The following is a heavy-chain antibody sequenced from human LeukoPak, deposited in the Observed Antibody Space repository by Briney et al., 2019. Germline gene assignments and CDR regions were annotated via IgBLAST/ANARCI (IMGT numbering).Heavy chain of an antibody. Sequence: ASVKVSCKAFGYTFTSYYMHWVRQAPGQGLEWMGIINPSGGSTSYAQKFQGRVTMTRDTSTSTVYMELSSLRSEDTAVYYCARDLSTGIVVVPARRFDPWGQGTLVTVSS. CDR1: GYTFTSYY. D-gene: IGHD2-2*01. J-gene: IGHJ5*02. CDR3: ARDLSTGIVVVPARRFDP. CDR2: INPSGGST. V-gene: IGHV1-46*01.